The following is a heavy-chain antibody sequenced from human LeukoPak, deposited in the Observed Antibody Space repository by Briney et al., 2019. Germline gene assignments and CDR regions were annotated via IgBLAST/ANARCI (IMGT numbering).Heavy chain of an antibody. Sequence: GRSLRLSCAASGFTFDDYAMHWVRQAPGKGLEWVSSISWNSGSIGYPDSVKGRFTISRDNAKSSLYLQMNSLRVEDTALYYCAKGDDSSGYSSPTDWGQGTLVTVSS. CDR2: ISWNSGSI. J-gene: IGHJ4*02. D-gene: IGHD3-22*01. CDR3: AKGDDSSGYSSPTD. CDR1: GFTFDDYA. V-gene: IGHV3-9*01.